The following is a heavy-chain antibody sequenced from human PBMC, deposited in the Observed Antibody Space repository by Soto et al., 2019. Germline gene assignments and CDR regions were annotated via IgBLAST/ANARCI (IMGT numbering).Heavy chain of an antibody. CDR2: VNEYDADR. CDR3: ARVAVITRGIDY. CDR1: GFTFSDSW. J-gene: IGHJ4*02. D-gene: IGHD2-21*01. Sequence: GGSLRLSCVASGFTFSDSWMHWFRQAPGKGLVWVSRVNEYDADRNYADFVKGRFTISRDNARNTVYLQMNSLRAEDTAVYYCARVAVITRGIDYWGQGTLVTVSS. V-gene: IGHV3-74*01.